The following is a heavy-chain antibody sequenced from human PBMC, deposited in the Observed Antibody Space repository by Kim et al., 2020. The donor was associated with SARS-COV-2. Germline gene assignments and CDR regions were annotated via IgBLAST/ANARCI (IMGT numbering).Heavy chain of an antibody. CDR1: GFTFSSYA. J-gene: IGHJ6*02. D-gene: IGHD6-13*01. CDR3: AREESIAAAGVYYYGMDV. Sequence: GGSLRLSCAASGFTFSSYAMHWVRQAPGKGLEWVAVISYDGSNKYYADSVKGRFTISRDNSKNTLYLQMNSLRAEDTAVYYCAREESIAAAGVYYYGMDVWGQGTTVTVSS. V-gene: IGHV3-30*04. CDR2: ISYDGSNK.